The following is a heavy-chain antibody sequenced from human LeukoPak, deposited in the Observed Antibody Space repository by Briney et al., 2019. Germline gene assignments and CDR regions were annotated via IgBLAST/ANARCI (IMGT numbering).Heavy chain of an antibody. CDR1: GFTFSSYW. D-gene: IGHD3-9*01. CDR2: IKQDGSEK. CDR3: ARDRLRYFDGSSYLDY. J-gene: IGHJ4*02. Sequence: GGSLRLSCAASGFTFSSYWMSWVRQAPGKGLEWVANIKQDGSEKYYVDSVKGRFTISRDNAKNSLYLQMNSLRAEDTAVYYCARDRLRYFDGSSYLDYWGQGTLVTVSS. V-gene: IGHV3-7*01.